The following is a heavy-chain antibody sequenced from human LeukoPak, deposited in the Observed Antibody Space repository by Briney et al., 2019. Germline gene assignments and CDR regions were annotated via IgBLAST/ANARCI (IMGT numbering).Heavy chain of an antibody. CDR2: IKQDGSEK. Sequence: PGGSLRLSCAASGFTFSSYWMGWVRQAPGKGLEWVANIKQDGSEKYYVDSVKGRFTISRDNAKNSLYLQMNSLRAEDTAVYYCARGSEHYDFWSGYYSVFDYWGQGTLVTVSS. J-gene: IGHJ4*02. D-gene: IGHD3-3*01. V-gene: IGHV3-7*01. CDR3: ARGSEHYDFWSGYYSVFDY. CDR1: GFTFSSYW.